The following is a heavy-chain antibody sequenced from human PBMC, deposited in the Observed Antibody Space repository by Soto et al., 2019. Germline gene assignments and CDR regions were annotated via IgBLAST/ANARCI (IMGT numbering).Heavy chain of an antibody. D-gene: IGHD4-17*01. CDR1: GFTFDDYA. Sequence: GGSLRLSCAASGFTFDDYAMHWVRQAPGKGLEWVSLISGDGGSTYYADSVKGRFTISRDNSKNSLYLQMNSLRTEDTAVYYCAKDRRGGMTTVTSFDYWGQGTLVTVSS. J-gene: IGHJ4*02. V-gene: IGHV3-43*02. CDR3: AKDRRGGMTTVTSFDY. CDR2: ISGDGGST.